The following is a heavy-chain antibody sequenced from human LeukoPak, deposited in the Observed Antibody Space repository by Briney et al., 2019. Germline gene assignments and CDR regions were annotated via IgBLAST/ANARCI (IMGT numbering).Heavy chain of an antibody. J-gene: IGHJ4*02. D-gene: IGHD6-19*01. Sequence: SETLSLTCAVYGGSFSGYYWSWIRQPPGKGLERIGEINHSGSTNYNPSLKSRVTISVDTSKNQFSLKLSSVTAADTAVYYCARGRAGPFDYWGQGTLVTVSS. CDR3: ARGRAGPFDY. CDR2: INHSGST. V-gene: IGHV4-34*01. CDR1: GGSFSGYY.